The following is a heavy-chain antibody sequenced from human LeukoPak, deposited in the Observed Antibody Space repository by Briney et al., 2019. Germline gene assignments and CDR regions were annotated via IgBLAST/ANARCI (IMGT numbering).Heavy chain of an antibody. CDR2: ISARNNQT. CDR3: ARVDDLGSGRARSFDL. V-gene: IGHV1-18*01. J-gene: IGHJ2*01. D-gene: IGHD6-19*01. CDR1: GYTFSGYG. Sequence: ASVKVSCKASGYTFSGYGISWVRQAPGQGLKWMGWISARNNQTKYAQSFQDRITMTIEKATSTVYMELRSLRLDDTAIYYCARVDDLGSGRARSFDLWGRGTLVTVSA.